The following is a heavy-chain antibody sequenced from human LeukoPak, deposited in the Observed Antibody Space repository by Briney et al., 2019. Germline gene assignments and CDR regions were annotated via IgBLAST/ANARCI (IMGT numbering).Heavy chain of an antibody. CDR3: ARVPQQLADYYYYMDV. D-gene: IGHD6-13*01. CDR1: GFTFSSYD. Sequence: GGSLRLSCAASGFTFSSYDMHWVRQAPGKGLEWVAGIPYDGNKEFYVDSVKGRFTISRDNSYNTVSLQMNSLRDEDTGVYYCARVPQQLADYYYYMDVWGKGTTVTVSS. V-gene: IGHV3-30*03. J-gene: IGHJ6*03. CDR2: IPYDGNKE.